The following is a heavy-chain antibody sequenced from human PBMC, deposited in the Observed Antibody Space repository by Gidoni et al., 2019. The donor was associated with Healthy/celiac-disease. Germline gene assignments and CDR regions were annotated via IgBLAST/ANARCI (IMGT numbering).Heavy chain of an antibody. CDR2: ISYDGSNK. V-gene: IGHV3-30*18. Sequence: QVQLVESGGGVVQPGRSLRLSCAASGFTFSSYGMHWVRQAPGKGLEWVAVISYDGSNKYYADSVKGRFTISRDNSKNTLYLQMNSLRAEDTAVYYCAKGPHYYDSSGYSYFDYWGQGTLVTVSS. J-gene: IGHJ4*02. D-gene: IGHD3-22*01. CDR1: GFTFSSYG. CDR3: AKGPHYYDSSGYSYFDY.